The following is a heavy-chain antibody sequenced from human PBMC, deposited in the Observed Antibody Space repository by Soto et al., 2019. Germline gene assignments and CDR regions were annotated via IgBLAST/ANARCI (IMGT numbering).Heavy chain of an antibody. CDR3: ASLLRWEGYDYVWGSYRRDY. CDR2: IYYSGST. V-gene: IGHV4-30-4*01. J-gene: IGHJ4*02. Sequence: QVQLQESGPGLVKPSQTLSLTSTVSGGPISSGDYYWSWIRQPPGKALEWIGNIYYSGSTYYNPTLKSRVTISVDTSKNQFSLKLSSVTAADTAVYYCASLLRWEGYDYVWGSYRRDYWGQGTLVTVSS. CDR1: GGPISSGDYY. D-gene: IGHD3-16*02.